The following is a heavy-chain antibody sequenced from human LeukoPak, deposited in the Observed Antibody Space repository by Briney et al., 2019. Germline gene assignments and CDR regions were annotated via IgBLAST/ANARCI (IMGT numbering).Heavy chain of an antibody. D-gene: IGHD3-3*01. V-gene: IGHV4-39*07. CDR3: AMLPRGFWSGLHDF. J-gene: IGHJ4*02. CDR2: IYYGEST. Sequence: SQTLSPAWPASRDSMSSSSDFWGWILQPPGNGLEWIVSIYYGESTNYNPSLKTRVTISVDTSKNQLSLKVRSVTAADTAVYYCAMLPRGFWSGLHDFCGQGTLVTVSS. CDR1: RDSMSSSSDF.